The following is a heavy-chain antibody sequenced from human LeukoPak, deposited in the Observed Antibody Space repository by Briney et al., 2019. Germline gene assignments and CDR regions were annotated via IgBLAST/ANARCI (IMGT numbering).Heavy chain of an antibody. CDR3: ARKSYLSAYFDY. D-gene: IGHD1-26*01. J-gene: IGHJ4*02. Sequence: SETLSLTCAVSGYSISSSNWWGWIRQPPGKGLEWIGYIYYSGSTYYNPSLKSRVTMSVDTSKNQFCLKPSSVTAVDTAVYYCARKSYLSAYFDYWGQGTLVTVSS. V-gene: IGHV4-28*01. CDR1: GYSISSSNW. CDR2: IYYSGST.